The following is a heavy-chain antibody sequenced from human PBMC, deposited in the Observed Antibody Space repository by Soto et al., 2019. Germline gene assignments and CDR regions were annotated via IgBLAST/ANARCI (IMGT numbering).Heavy chain of an antibody. Sequence: PGGSLRLSCAASGFTFSSYGRHWVRQAPGKGLEWVAVIWYDGSNKYYADSVKGRFTISRDNSKNTLYLQMNSLRAEDTAVYYCARDPSLAVAGFDYWGQGTLVTVSS. CDR3: ARDPSLAVAGFDY. CDR1: GFTFSSYG. CDR2: IWYDGSNK. V-gene: IGHV3-33*01. J-gene: IGHJ4*02. D-gene: IGHD6-19*01.